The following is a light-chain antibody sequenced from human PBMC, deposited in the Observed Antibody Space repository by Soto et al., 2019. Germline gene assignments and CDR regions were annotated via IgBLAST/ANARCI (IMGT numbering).Light chain of an antibody. Sequence: DIQMTQSPATLSASLGARVTITCRASQSISSWLAWYQQKPGKAPKLLIYDASSLESGVPSRLSGSGSGTEFTLTISSLQPDYFATYYCQHYNSYWTFGQGTKVDIK. CDR3: QHYNSYWT. J-gene: IGKJ1*01. V-gene: IGKV1-5*01. CDR2: DAS. CDR1: QSISSW.